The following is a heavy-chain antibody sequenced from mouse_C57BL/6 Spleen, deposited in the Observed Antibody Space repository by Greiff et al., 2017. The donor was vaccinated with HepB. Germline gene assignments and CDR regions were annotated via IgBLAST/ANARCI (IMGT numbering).Heavy chain of an antibody. V-gene: IGHV5-6*01. D-gene: IGHD1-1*01. CDR1: GFTFSSYG. J-gene: IGHJ4*01. CDR3: ARLGSLYAMDY. Sequence: EVKLMESGGDLVKPGGSLKLSCAASGFTFSSYGMSWVRQTPDKRLEWVATISSGGSYTYYPDSVKGRFTISRDNAKNTLYLQMSSLKSEDTAMYYCARLGSLYAMDYWGQGTSVTVSS. CDR2: ISSGGSYT.